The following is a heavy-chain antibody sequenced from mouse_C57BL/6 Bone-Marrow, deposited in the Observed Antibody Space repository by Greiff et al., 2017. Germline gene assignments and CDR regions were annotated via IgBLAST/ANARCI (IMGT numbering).Heavy chain of an antibody. CDR1: GYTFTNYW. D-gene: IGHD2-1*01. Sequence: VQLQESGAELVRPGTSVKMSCKASGYTFTNYWIGWAKQRPGHGLEWIGDIYPGGGYTNYNEKFKGKATLTADKSSSTAYMQFSSLASEDSAIYGCARLGYGNYEAWCAYGGQGTLGTGSA. V-gene: IGHV1-63*01. J-gene: IGHJ3*01. CDR3: ARLGYGNYEAWCAY. CDR2: IYPGGGYT.